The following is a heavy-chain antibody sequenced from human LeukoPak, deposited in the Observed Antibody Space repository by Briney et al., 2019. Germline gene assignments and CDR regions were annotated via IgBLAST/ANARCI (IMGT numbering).Heavy chain of an antibody. CDR1: GFIFDDFT. V-gene: IGHV3-43*01. J-gene: IGHJ1*01. CDR3: AKGDVDSPMNLHH. D-gene: IGHD5-12*01. CDR2: INWDGGSR. Sequence: PGGSLRLSCAASGFIFDDFTIHWVRQVPGKGLGWVSLINWDGGSRYYADSVKGRFTISRDNSKNSLYLQMDSLTTEDTAFYYCAKGDVDSPMNLHHWGQETLVTVSS.